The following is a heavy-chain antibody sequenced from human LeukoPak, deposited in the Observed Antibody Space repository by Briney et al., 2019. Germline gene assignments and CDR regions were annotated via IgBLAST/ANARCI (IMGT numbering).Heavy chain of an antibody. V-gene: IGHV1-2*02. D-gene: IGHD3-22*01. CDR2: INPNSGGT. CDR3: TRGYYDSSDFEYFHH. J-gene: IGHJ1*01. Sequence: VASVTVSCKTSGYSFTDYYMHWVRQAPGQGLEWMGWINPNSGGTNFAQRSQDRVTMTRDMSISTAYMELSRLRSDDTAIYYCTRGYYDSSDFEYFHHWGQGTLVTVSS. CDR1: GYSFTDYY.